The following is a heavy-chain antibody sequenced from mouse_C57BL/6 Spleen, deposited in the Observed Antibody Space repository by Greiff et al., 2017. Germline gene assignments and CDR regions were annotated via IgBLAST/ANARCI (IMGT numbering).Heavy chain of an antibody. CDR1: GYSFTGYY. CDR3: ARDQAWFAY. Sequence: EVKLLESGPELVKPGASVKISCKASGYSFTGYYMNWVKQSPEKSLEWIGEINPSTGGTTYNQKFKAKATLTVDKSSSTAYMQLKSLTSEDSAVYYCARDQAWFAYWGQGTLVTVSA. CDR2: INPSTGGT. V-gene: IGHV1-42*01. J-gene: IGHJ3*01.